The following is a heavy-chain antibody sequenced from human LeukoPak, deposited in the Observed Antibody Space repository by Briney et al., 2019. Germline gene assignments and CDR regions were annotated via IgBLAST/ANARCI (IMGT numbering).Heavy chain of an antibody. J-gene: IGHJ4*02. Sequence: SQTLSLTCAISGDSVSSNSAAWNWIRQSPARGLEWLGRTYYRSKWHSEYTESVKSRINIRPDISKNQYSLQLNSGTPEDTAVYYYARSGDTTVAYWGQGTLVTVSS. CDR3: ARSGDTTVAY. CDR2: TYYRSKWHS. V-gene: IGHV6-1*01. D-gene: IGHD1-1*01. CDR1: GDSVSSNSAA.